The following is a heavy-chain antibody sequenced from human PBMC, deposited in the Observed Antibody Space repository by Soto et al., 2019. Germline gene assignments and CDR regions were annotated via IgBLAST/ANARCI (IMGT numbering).Heavy chain of an antibody. V-gene: IGHV3-21*01. CDR2: ISSSSSYI. CDR1: GFTFSSYS. D-gene: IGHD3-3*01. CDR3: AREKTDFWSGYPEFDY. J-gene: IGHJ4*02. Sequence: GGSLRLSCAASGFTFSSYSMNWVRQAPGKGLEWVSSISSSSSYIYYADSVKGRFTISRDNAKNSLYLQMNSLRAEDTAVYYCAREKTDFWSGYPEFDYWGQGTLVTVSS.